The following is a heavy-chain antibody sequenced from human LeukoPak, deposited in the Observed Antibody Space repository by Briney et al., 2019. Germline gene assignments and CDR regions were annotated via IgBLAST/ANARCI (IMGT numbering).Heavy chain of an antibody. V-gene: IGHV3-30*03. CDR1: GFTFSSYG. CDR2: ISYDGSNK. D-gene: IGHD3-16*01. J-gene: IGHJ4*02. CDR3: ATYLYGIPPQFDY. Sequence: PGGSLRLSCAASGFTFSSYGMHWVRQAPGKGLEWVAAISYDGSNKYYADSVKGRFTISRDNSKNTLYLQMNSLRAEDTAVYYCATYLYGIPPQFDYWGQGTLVTVSS.